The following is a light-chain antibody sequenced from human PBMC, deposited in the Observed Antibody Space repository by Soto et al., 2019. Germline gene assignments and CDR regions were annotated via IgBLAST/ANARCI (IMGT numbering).Light chain of an antibody. CDR1: QSISIN. CDR2: AAS. J-gene: IGKJ5*01. CDR3: QQYNNWIT. V-gene: IGKV3-15*01. Sequence: EIVMTQSPATLSVSHGERAILSCRASQSISINLAWYQQKPGQAPRLLIYAASNRATGVPARFSGSWSGTEFTLTISSLQSEDFAVYYCQQYNNWITFGQGTRLEI.